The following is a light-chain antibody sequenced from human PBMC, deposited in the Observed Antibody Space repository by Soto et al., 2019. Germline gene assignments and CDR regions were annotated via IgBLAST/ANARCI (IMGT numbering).Light chain of an antibody. J-gene: IGLJ1*01. V-gene: IGLV1-40*01. CDR1: WSNIGAGHD. Sequence: QSVLTQPPSVSGAPGQGVTISCTGTWSNIGAGHDVHWYQQLPGTAPKLVIYGNNNRPTGVPDRFSGSKSGTSASLAITGLQAEDETDYYRQSFDSSLSIYIFGSGTKVTVL. CDR2: GNN. CDR3: QSFDSSLSIYI.